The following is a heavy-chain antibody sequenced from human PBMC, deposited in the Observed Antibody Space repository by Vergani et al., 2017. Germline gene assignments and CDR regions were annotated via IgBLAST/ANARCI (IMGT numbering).Heavy chain of an antibody. J-gene: IGHJ3*02. CDR2: IKQDGSEK. D-gene: IGHD2-2*02. CDR3: ARSGADCSSTSCYRRRGAFDI. Sequence: EVQLVESGGGLVQPGGSLRLSCAASGFSFSSYWMSWVRQAPGKGLEWVANIKQDGSEKYYVDFVKGRFTISRDNAKNSLYLQMNSLRAEDTAVYYRARSGADCSSTSCYRRRGAFDIWGQGTMVTVSS. V-gene: IGHV3-7*03. CDR1: GFSFSSYW.